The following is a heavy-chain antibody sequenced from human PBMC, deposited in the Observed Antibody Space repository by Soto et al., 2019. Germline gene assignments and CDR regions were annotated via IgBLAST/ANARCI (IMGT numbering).Heavy chain of an antibody. CDR3: ARVQETHRIQTNWFAP. D-gene: IGHD5-18*01. Sequence: SETLSLTCTVAGGSISSYYWSWIRQPPGKGLEWIGYIYYSGSTNYNPSLKSRVTISVDTSKNQFSLKLSSVTAADTAVYYCARVQETHRIQTNWFAPWGQGTLVTVSS. CDR2: IYYSGST. CDR1: GGSISSYY. J-gene: IGHJ5*02. V-gene: IGHV4-59*01.